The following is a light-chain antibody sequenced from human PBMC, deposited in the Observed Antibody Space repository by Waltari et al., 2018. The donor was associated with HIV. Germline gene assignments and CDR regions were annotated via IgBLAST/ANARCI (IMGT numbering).Light chain of an antibody. V-gene: IGLV1-47*01. CDR1: SSNIGSNY. CDR3: AAWDDSLSGWV. Sequence: SVLTQPPSASGTPGQRVTISCSGSSSNIGSNYIYWYQQLPGTAPKLLIYRNNQRPSGVPDRCSGSKSGTSASLAISGLRSEDEADYSCAAWDDSLSGWVFGGGTKLTVL. CDR2: RNN. J-gene: IGLJ3*02.